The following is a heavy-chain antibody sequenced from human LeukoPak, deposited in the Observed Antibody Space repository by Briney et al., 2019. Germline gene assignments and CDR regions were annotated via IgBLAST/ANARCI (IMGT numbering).Heavy chain of an antibody. Sequence: GGSLRLSCAASGFTFSSYAMHWVRQAPGKGLEWVAVISYDGSNKYYADSVKGRFTISRDNSKNTLYLQMNSLRAEDTAVYYCARALRTNFDYWGQGTLVTISS. CDR1: GFTFSSYA. CDR3: ARALRTNFDY. V-gene: IGHV3-30*04. J-gene: IGHJ4*02. CDR2: ISYDGSNK. D-gene: IGHD4-17*01.